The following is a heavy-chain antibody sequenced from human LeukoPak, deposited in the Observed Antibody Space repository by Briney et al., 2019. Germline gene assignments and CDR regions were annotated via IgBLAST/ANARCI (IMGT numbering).Heavy chain of an antibody. D-gene: IGHD5-24*01. J-gene: IGHJ4*02. CDR3: ARGDGYWDY. CDR1: GYTFTSNE. V-gene: IGHV1-8*01. CDR2: MNPNSGKT. Sequence: ASVKVSCKASGYTFTSNEINWVRQAPGQGLERMGWMNPNSGKTGYAQKFQGRVTMTRNTSISTAYMELSSLRSDDTAVYYCARGDGYWDYWGQGTLVTVSS.